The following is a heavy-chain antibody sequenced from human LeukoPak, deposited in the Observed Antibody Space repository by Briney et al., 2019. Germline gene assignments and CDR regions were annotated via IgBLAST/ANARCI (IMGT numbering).Heavy chain of an antibody. J-gene: IGHJ4*02. CDR1: GFTFSSYW. Sequence: GGSLRLSCAASGFTFSSYWMTWVRQAPGKGLEWVATIKQDGSEKYYVDSVKGRFTISRDDAKNSLYLQMNSLRAEDTAVYYCARAVAGTGYGSFDYWGQGALVTVSS. V-gene: IGHV3-7*01. CDR2: IKQDGSEK. CDR3: ARAVAGTGYGSFDY. D-gene: IGHD6-19*01.